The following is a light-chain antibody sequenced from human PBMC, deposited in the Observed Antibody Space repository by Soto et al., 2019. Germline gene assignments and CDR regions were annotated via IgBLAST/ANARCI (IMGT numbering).Light chain of an antibody. CDR1: QSVTSN. CDR2: DTS. Sequence: EIVMTQSPATLSVSPGERATLSCRASQSVTSNLAWYEQRPGQAPRLLIYDTSTRATGIPARISGSGSGTEFTLTISSLQSEDLAVYYCQQYGYSPPWTFGQGTKVEI. CDR3: QQYGYSPPWT. J-gene: IGKJ1*01. V-gene: IGKV3-15*01.